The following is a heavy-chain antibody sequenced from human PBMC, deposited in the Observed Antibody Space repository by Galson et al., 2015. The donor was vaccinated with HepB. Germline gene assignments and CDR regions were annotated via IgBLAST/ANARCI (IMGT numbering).Heavy chain of an antibody. Sequence: SLRLSCAVSGFNFQNYWMAWVRQSPGKGLEWVANMERDGGEKYYADSVEGRFAISRDNAKNSLFLQMNSLRPEDTAIYYCARDVRGGHFDFWGQGTLVTVSS. J-gene: IGHJ4*02. CDR3: ARDVRGGHFDF. CDR2: MERDGGEK. CDR1: GFNFQNYW. V-gene: IGHV3-7*03. D-gene: IGHD3-10*02.